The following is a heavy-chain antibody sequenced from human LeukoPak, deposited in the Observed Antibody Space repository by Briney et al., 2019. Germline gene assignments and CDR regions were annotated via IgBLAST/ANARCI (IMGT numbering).Heavy chain of an antibody. J-gene: IGHJ5*02. CDR1: GFTFSSYS. CDR2: ISSGSSYI. Sequence: GGSLRLSCAASGFTFSSYSMNWVRQAPGKGLEWVSSISSGSSYIYYADSVKGRFTISRDNAKNSLYLQMNSLRAEDTAVYYCARDPWGYYDSSGYYPWGQGTLVTVSS. CDR3: ARDPWGYYDSSGYYP. D-gene: IGHD3-22*01. V-gene: IGHV3-21*01.